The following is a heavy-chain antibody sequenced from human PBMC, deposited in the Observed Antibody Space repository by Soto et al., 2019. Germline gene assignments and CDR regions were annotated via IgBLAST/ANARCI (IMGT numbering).Heavy chain of an antibody. J-gene: IGHJ5*02. CDR1: GYTFNGYY. CDR2: INPYSGAT. CDR3: ARARPNVAPNWFDP. V-gene: IGHV1-2*04. D-gene: IGHD5-12*01. Sequence: QVQLVQSGPEVKKPGASVKVSCKASGYTFNGYYIHWVRLAPGQGLEWMGWINPYSGATNYAQKFQDWVTMTGDPSVSTAYLELTTLVSDDTAVYYCARARPNVAPNWFDPWGQGTLVIVS.